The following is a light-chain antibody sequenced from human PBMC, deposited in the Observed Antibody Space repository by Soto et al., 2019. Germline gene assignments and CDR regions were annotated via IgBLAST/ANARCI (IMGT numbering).Light chain of an antibody. Sequence: EIVLTQSPATPSLSPGERATLSCRASQSVSSYLAWYQQKPGQAPRLLIYDASNRATGIPARFSGSGSGTDFTLTISSLEPEDSAIYYCQQRSNWPITFGQGTRLEIK. CDR3: QQRSNWPIT. CDR2: DAS. V-gene: IGKV3-11*01. CDR1: QSVSSY. J-gene: IGKJ5*01.